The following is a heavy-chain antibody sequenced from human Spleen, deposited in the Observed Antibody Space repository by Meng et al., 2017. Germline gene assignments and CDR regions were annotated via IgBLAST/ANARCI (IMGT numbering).Heavy chain of an antibody. J-gene: IGHJ4*02. Sequence: HVQLKQWGAGLFTPSETLSLTCAVYGGSFSGYYWSWIRQPPGKGLEWIGEIKHSGSTKYNASLKSRVTISLDTSKNQFSLRMASMTAADTAVYYCALLGVVETTSLEDHWGQGTLVTVSS. V-gene: IGHV4-34*01. CDR3: ALLGVVETTSLEDH. CDR1: GGSFSGYY. D-gene: IGHD2-21*02. CDR2: IKHSGST.